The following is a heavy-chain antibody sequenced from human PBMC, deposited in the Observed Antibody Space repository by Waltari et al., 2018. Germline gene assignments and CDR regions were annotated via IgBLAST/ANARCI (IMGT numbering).Heavy chain of an antibody. V-gene: IGHV1-69*04. D-gene: IGHD1-26*01. CDR1: GGTFSSYA. J-gene: IGHJ4*02. Sequence: QVQLVQSGAEVKKPGSSVKVSCKASGGTFSSYAISWVRQAPGQGLEWMGMSIPFSGIENYAQKAQGRVTITADESTSTAYMGLSSLRSEDTAVYYCARDRYIGKVATQGSYDYWGQGTLVSVSS. CDR2: SIPFSGIE. CDR3: ARDRYIGKVATQGSYDY.